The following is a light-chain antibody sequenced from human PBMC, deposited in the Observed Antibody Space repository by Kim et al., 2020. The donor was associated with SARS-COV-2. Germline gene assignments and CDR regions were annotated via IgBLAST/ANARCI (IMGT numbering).Light chain of an antibody. Sequence: VSPGQTARISCSGDALPNQYAFWYQQKPGHAPVLVIYRDSERPSGIPERFSGSSSGTTVTLTISGVQAEDEADYYCQSADSSGTVVFGGGTQLTVL. CDR1: ALPNQY. J-gene: IGLJ2*01. CDR3: QSADSSGTVV. V-gene: IGLV3-25*03. CDR2: RDS.